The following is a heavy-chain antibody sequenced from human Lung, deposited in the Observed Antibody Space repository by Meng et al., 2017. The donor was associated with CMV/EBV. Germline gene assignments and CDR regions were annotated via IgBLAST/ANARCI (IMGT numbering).Heavy chain of an antibody. CDR2: IYPGDSDT. Sequence: YSFTSYWIGWVRQMPGKGLEWMGIIYPGDSDTRYSPSFQGQVTISADKSISTAYLQWSSLKASDTAMYYCAGTGYCTNGVCYGDAFDIWGQGTMVTVS. CDR3: AGTGYCTNGVCYGDAFDI. V-gene: IGHV5-51*01. D-gene: IGHD2-8*01. J-gene: IGHJ3*02. CDR1: YSFTSYW.